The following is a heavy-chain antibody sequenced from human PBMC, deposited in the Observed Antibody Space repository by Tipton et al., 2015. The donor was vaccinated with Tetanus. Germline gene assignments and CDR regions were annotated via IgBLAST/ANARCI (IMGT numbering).Heavy chain of an antibody. CDR3: ARGLCTSSSCPKHYFDY. CDR1: GFPFHSYH. Sequence: SLRLSCATSGFPFHSYHMAWVRQAPGKGLEWVAYIGDSRKVVQYADFVKGRFTISRDNAKNSLLLQMNSLRDEDTAVYYCARGLCTSSSCPKHYFDYWGQGTLVTVSS. CDR2: IGDSRKVV. J-gene: IGHJ4*02. D-gene: IGHD2-2*01. V-gene: IGHV3-48*02.